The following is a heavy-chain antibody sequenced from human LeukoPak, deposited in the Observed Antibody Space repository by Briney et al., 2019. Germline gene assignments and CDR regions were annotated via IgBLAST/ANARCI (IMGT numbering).Heavy chain of an antibody. CDR1: GFTFNKSW. CDR2: ISGSGGST. D-gene: IGHD2-21*02. Sequence: GGSLRLSCAASGFTFNKSWMSWVRQAPGKGLEWVSAISGSGGSTYYADSVKGRFTISRDNSKNTLYLQMNSLRAEDTAVYYCAKSPIVVVAAPFDYWGQGTLVTVSS. J-gene: IGHJ4*02. V-gene: IGHV3-23*01. CDR3: AKSPIVVVAAPFDY.